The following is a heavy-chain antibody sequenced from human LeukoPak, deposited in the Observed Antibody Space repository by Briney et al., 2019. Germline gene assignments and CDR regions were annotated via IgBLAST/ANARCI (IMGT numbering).Heavy chain of an antibody. CDR3: AKDRVGATTVSFDY. V-gene: IGHV3-30*02. Sequence: GGSLRLSCAASGFTFSSYGMHWVRQAPGKGLEWVAFIRYDGSNKYYADSVKGRFTISRDNSKNTLYLQMNSLRAEDTALYYCAKDRVGATTVSFDYWGQGTLVTVSS. J-gene: IGHJ4*02. CDR1: GFTFSSYG. D-gene: IGHD1-26*01. CDR2: IRYDGSNK.